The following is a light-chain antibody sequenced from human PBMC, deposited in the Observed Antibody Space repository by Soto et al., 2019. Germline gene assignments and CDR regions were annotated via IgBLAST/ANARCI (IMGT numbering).Light chain of an antibody. Sequence: QSALTQPASVSGSPGQSITISCPGTSTDVTGRNYVSWYQQHPGKAPKVIIYEVTNRPSGISNRFSGSKSGNTASLTISGLQAEDEADYHCCSYTSGTSVFGTGTKVTVL. CDR3: CSYTSGTSV. CDR1: STDVTGRNY. J-gene: IGLJ1*01. V-gene: IGLV2-14*01. CDR2: EVT.